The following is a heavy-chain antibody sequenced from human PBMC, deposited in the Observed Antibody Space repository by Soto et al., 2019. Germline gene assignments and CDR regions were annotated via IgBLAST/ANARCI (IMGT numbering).Heavy chain of an antibody. CDR1: GGSISTSSYY. J-gene: IGHJ4*02. CDR2: IYYSGST. CDR3: ARQIAAAGGNRAY. D-gene: IGHD6-13*01. V-gene: IGHV4-39*01. Sequence: QLQLQESGPGLVKPSETLSLTCTVSGGSISTSSYYWGWIRQPPGKGLEWIGSIYYSGSTYYNPSLKSRVTISADTSKNQFSLKLSSVTAADTAVYYCARQIAAAGGNRAYWGQGTLVTVSS.